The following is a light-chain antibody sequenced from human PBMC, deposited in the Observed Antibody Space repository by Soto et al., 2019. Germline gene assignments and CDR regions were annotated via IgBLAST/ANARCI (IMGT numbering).Light chain of an antibody. J-gene: IGKJ1*01. CDR1: QSISSF. V-gene: IGKV1-5*03. CDR3: QQYVRYWT. Sequence: DIQMTQSPSTLSASVGDRVTITCRASQSISSFLAWYQQKPGKAPKLLIYKASSLESGVPSRFSGSGSGTEFTLTISSLQPDDFATYYCQQYVRYWTFGQGTKEEIE. CDR2: KAS.